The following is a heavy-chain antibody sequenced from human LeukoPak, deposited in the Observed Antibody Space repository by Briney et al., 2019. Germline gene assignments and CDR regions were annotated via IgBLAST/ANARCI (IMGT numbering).Heavy chain of an antibody. CDR2: LNQDGGEK. CDR3: AKDKRWELPTTLFDY. Sequence: GGSLRLSCAVFGLTFKNSWMTWVRQAPGKGLEWVATLNQDGGEKYYVDSVKGRFTISRDNSKNTLYLQMNSLRAEDTAVYYCAKDKRWELPTTLFDYWGQGTLVTVSS. V-gene: IGHV3-7*03. D-gene: IGHD1-26*01. J-gene: IGHJ4*02. CDR1: GLTFKNSW.